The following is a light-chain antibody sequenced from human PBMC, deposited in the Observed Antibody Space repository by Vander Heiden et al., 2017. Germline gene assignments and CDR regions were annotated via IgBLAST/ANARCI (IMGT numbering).Light chain of an antibody. CDR1: TSNLEGNS. Sequence: QSVLTQPPSVSAASGQRVTISCSGSTSNLEGNSVSWYQQVPGTVPKLLIYDNDKRPSGIPDRFSGSKSATSATLVITGLQTGDEANYYCGTWDSSLSVVVFGGETRLTVL. J-gene: IGLJ2*01. CDR3: GTWDSSLSVVV. V-gene: IGLV1-51*01. CDR2: DND.